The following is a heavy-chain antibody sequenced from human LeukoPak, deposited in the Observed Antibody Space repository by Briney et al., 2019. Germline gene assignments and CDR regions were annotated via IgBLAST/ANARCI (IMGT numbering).Heavy chain of an antibody. J-gene: IGHJ4*02. CDR3: ARARYYDILTGYPTALDY. CDR1: GGSISSGGYY. V-gene: IGHV4-30-2*01. Sequence: PSETLSLTCTVSGGSISSGGYYWSWIRQPPGKGLEWIGYIYHSGSTYYNPSLKSRVTISVDRSKNQFSLKLSSVTAADTAVYYCARARYYDILTGYPTALDYWGQGTLVTVSS. CDR2: IYHSGST. D-gene: IGHD3-9*01.